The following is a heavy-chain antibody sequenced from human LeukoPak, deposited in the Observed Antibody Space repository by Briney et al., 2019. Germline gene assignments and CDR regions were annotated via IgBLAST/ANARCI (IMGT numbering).Heavy chain of an antibody. Sequence: PGGSLRLSCAASGFTFSSYAMSWVRQAPGKGLEWVSAISGSGGSIYYADSVKGRFTISRDNAKNSLYLQMNSLRAEDTAVYYCARVPGNGYAATNWFDPWGQGTLVTVSS. CDR1: GFTFSSYA. D-gene: IGHD2-15*01. CDR2: ISGSGGSI. J-gene: IGHJ5*02. V-gene: IGHV3-23*01. CDR3: ARVPGNGYAATNWFDP.